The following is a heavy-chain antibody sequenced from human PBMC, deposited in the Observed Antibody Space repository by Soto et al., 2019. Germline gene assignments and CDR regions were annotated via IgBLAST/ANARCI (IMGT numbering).Heavy chain of an antibody. CDR3: AKAYRNDYGDPDAFDI. V-gene: IGHV3-23*01. J-gene: IGHJ3*02. D-gene: IGHD4-17*01. CDR1: GFTFSSYA. Sequence: GGSLRLSCAASGFTFSSYAMSWVRQAPGKGLEWVSAISGSGGSTYYADSVKGRFTISRDNSKNTLYLQMNSLRAEDTAVYYCAKAYRNDYGDPDAFDIWGQGTMVTVSS. CDR2: ISGSGGST.